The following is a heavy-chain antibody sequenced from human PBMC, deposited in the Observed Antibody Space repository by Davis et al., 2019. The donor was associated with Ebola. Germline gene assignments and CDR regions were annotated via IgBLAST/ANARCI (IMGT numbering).Heavy chain of an antibody. V-gene: IGHV4-34*01. CDR2: INHSGST. CDR3: ARENGTTFRFDY. J-gene: IGHJ4*02. Sequence: PSETLSLTCAVYGGSFSGYYWSWIRQPPWKGLEWIAEINHSGSTNYNPSLKSRVTISVDTSKNQFSLKLSSVTAADTAVYYCARENGTTFRFDYWGQGTLVTVSS. D-gene: IGHD1-7*01. CDR1: GGSFSGYY.